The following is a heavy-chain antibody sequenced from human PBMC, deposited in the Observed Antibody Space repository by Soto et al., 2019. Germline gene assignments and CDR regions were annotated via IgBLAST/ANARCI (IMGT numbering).Heavy chain of an antibody. J-gene: IGHJ5*02. CDR1: GFTFSSYG. CDR2: ISYDGSNK. Sequence: VGSLRLSCAASGFTFSSYGMHWVRQAPGKGLEWVAVISYDGSNKYYADSVKGRFTISRDNSKNTLYLQMNSLRAEDTAVYYCAKDLWVYSNYATTFDPWGQGTLVTVSS. D-gene: IGHD4-4*01. CDR3: AKDLWVYSNYATTFDP. V-gene: IGHV3-30*18.